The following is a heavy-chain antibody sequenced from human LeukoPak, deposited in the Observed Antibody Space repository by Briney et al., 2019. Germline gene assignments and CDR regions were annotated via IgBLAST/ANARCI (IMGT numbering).Heavy chain of an antibody. CDR1: GFSFSSYS. D-gene: IGHD5-18*01. V-gene: IGHV3-48*04. Sequence: PGGSLRLSCAASGFSFSSYSMDWVRQAPGKGLDWVSYISGSSSTIYYADSVKGRFTISRDNAKNSLYLQMNSLRAEDTAVYYCAKRPWIQLWGTNWFDPWGQGTLVTVSS. CDR2: ISGSSSTI. CDR3: AKRPWIQLWGTNWFDP. J-gene: IGHJ5*02.